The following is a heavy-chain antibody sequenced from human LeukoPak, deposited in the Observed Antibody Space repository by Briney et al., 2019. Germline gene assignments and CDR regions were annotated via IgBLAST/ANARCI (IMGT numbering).Heavy chain of an antibody. CDR1: GFTFSSYA. D-gene: IGHD3-22*01. J-gene: IGHJ4*02. CDR3: ARDRARVSDY. Sequence: GGSLRLSCAASGFTFSSYAMSWVRQAPGKGLEWVSTISGGDGSTYYADSVKGRFTISRDNSKNTLYLQMNSLRAEDTAVYYCARDRARVSDYWGQGTLVTVSS. CDR2: ISGGDGST. V-gene: IGHV3-23*01.